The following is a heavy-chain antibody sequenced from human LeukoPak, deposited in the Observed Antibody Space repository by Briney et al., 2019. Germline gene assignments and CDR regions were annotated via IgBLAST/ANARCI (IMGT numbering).Heavy chain of an antibody. Sequence: GGSLRLSCAASGFTFSSYGMHWVRQAPGKGLEWVAVISYDGSNKYYADSVKGRFTISRDNAKNSVYLQMDSLTADDTAVYYCASRRSGWPNDAFDIWGQGTLVTVTS. CDR2: ISYDGSNK. CDR3: ASRRSGWPNDAFDI. CDR1: GFTFSSYG. J-gene: IGHJ3*02. V-gene: IGHV3-30*03. D-gene: IGHD6-19*01.